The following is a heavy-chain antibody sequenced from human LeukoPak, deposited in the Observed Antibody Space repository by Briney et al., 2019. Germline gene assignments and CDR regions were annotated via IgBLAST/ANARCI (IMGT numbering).Heavy chain of an antibody. CDR3: AKSHHYGGNLFDY. Sequence: PGGSLRLSCAASGFTFSSYAMHWVRQAPGKGLEWVAVISYDGSNKYYADSVKGRFTISRDNSKNTLYLQMNSLRAEDTAVYYCAKSHHYGGNLFDYWGQGTLVTVSS. V-gene: IGHV3-30*18. CDR2: ISYDGSNK. D-gene: IGHD4-17*01. J-gene: IGHJ4*02. CDR1: GFTFSSYA.